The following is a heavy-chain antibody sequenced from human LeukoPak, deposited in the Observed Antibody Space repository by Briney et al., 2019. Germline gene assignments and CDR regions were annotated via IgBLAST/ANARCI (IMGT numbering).Heavy chain of an antibody. J-gene: IGHJ3*02. V-gene: IGHV3-21*01. CDR3: ARRSQWLVQGAFDI. CDR1: GFTFSSYS. CDR2: TSSSSSYI. D-gene: IGHD6-19*01. Sequence: GGSLRLSCTASGFTFSSYSMNWVRQAPGKGLEWVSSTSSSSSYIYYADSVKGRFTISRDNAKNSLYLQMNSLRAEDTAVYYCARRSQWLVQGAFDIWGQGTMVTVSS.